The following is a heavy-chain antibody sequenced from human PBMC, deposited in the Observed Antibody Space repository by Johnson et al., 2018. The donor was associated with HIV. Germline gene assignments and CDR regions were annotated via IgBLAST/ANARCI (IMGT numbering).Heavy chain of an antibody. D-gene: IGHD1-1*01. V-gene: IGHV3-30*03. CDR1: GFTFSSYG. CDR3: ARDVTAGNDAFDI. Sequence: HVQLVESGGGVVQPGRSLRLSCAASGFTFSSYGMHWVRQAPGKGLEWVAVISYDGSNKYYADSVKGRFTISRDNSKNTLYLQMNSLRAEDTAVYYCARDVTAGNDAFDIWGQGTMVTVSS. J-gene: IGHJ3*02. CDR2: ISYDGSNK.